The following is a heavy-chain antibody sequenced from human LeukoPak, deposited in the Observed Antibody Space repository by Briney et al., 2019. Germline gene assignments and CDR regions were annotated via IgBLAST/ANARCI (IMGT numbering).Heavy chain of an antibody. V-gene: IGHV3-21*01. Sequence: PGGSLRLSCAASGFTFSSYSMNWVRQAPGKGLEWVSSISSSSSYIYYADSVKGRFTISRDNAKNSLYLQMNSLRAEDTAVYYCARKGLGGSDAFDIWGQGTMVTVSS. CDR3: ARKGLGGSDAFDI. D-gene: IGHD1-14*01. J-gene: IGHJ3*02. CDR1: GFTFSSYS. CDR2: ISSSSSYI.